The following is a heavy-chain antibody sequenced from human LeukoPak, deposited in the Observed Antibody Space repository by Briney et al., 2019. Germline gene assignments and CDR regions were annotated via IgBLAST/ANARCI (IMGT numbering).Heavy chain of an antibody. CDR1: GGSISSYY. V-gene: IGHV4-59*12. D-gene: IGHD3-10*01. J-gene: IGHJ5*02. CDR3: AKKYYYGSGSYYP. CDR2: IYYSGST. Sequence: SETLSLTCTVSGGSISSYYWSWIRQPPGKGLEWIGYIYYSGSTNYNPSLKSRVTISVDTSKNQFSLKLSSVTAADTAVYYCAKKYYYGSGSYYPWGQGTLVTVSS.